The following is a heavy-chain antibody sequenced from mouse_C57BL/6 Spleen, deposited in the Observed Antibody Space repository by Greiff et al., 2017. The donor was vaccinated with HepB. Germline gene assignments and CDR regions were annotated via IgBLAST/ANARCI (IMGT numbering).Heavy chain of an antibody. D-gene: IGHD3-2*02. CDR1: GYAFSSSW. CDR2: IYPGDGDT. Sequence: QVQLKESGPELVKPGASVKISCKASGYAFSSSWMNWVKQRPGKGLEWIGRIYPGDGDTNYNGKFKGKATLTADKSSSTAYMQLSSLTSEDSAVYCCAGQLRFPYFNYWGQGTTLTVSS. CDR3: AGQLRFPYFNY. J-gene: IGHJ2*01. V-gene: IGHV1-82*01.